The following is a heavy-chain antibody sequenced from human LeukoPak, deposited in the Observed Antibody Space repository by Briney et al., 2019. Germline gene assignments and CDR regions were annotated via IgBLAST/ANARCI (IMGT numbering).Heavy chain of an antibody. J-gene: IGHJ4*02. V-gene: IGHV3-48*03. CDR1: GFTFSSYE. CDR2: ISSSGSTI. D-gene: IGHD1-26*01. CDR3: VVHSATSCY. Sequence: GGSLRLSCAASGFTFSSYEMNWVRQAPGKGLEWVSYISSSGSTIYYADSVKGRFTISRDNGKTALSLQMNSLRAEDTAVYYCVVHSATSCYWGQGTLVTVSS.